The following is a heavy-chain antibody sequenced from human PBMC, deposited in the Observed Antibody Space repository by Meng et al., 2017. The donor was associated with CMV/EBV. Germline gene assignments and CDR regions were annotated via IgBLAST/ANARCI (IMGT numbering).Heavy chain of an antibody. Sequence: LSLTCAASGFTFSSYSMNWVRQAPGKGLEWVSYISSSSSTIYYADSVKGRFTISRDNAKNSLYLQMNSLRAEDTAVYYCARDSRLWSNYYYYGMDVWGQGTTVTVSS. CDR3: ARDSRLWSNYYYYGMDV. CDR1: GFTFSSYS. J-gene: IGHJ6*02. D-gene: IGHD4/OR15-4a*01. CDR2: ISSSSSTI. V-gene: IGHV3-48*04.